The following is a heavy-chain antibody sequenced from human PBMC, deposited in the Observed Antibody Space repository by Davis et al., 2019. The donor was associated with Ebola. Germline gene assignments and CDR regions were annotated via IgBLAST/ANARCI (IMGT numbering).Heavy chain of an antibody. CDR1: GGSISSYY. V-gene: IGHV4-59*01. D-gene: IGHD6-25*01. CDR2: IYYSGST. Sequence: MPSETLSLTCTVSGGSISSYYWSWIRQPPGKGLEWIGYIYYSGSTNYNPSLKSRVTISVDTSKNQFSLKLSSVTAADTAVYYCARTAAGDAFDIWGQGTMVTVSS. CDR3: ARTAAGDAFDI. J-gene: IGHJ3*02.